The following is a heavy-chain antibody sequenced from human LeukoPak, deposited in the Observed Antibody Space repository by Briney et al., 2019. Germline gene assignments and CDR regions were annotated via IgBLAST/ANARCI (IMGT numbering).Heavy chain of an antibody. J-gene: IGHJ4*02. CDR1: GYTFTGYY. V-gene: IGHV1-2*06. D-gene: IGHD1-26*01. Sequence: ASVKDSCKASGYTFTGYYMHWVRQAPGQGLEWMGRINPNSGGTNYAQKFQGRVTMTRDTSISTAYMELSRLGSDDTAVYYCARDRGRLGVGATKPSFDYWGQGTLVTVSS. CDR3: ARDRGRLGVGATKPSFDY. CDR2: INPNSGGT.